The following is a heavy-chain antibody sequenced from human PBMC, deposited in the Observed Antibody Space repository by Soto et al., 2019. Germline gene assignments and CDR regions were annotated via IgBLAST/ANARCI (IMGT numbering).Heavy chain of an antibody. D-gene: IGHD2-2*01. CDR2: ISGSGGST. J-gene: IGHJ4*02. CDR3: ARDLGYCSSTSCCCFDY. V-gene: IGHV3-23*01. CDR1: GFTFSSYA. Sequence: GGSLRLSCAASGFTFSSYAMSWVRQAPGKGLEWVSAISGSGGSTYYADSVKGRFTISRDNSKNTLYLQMNSLRAEDTAVYYCARDLGYCSSTSCCCFDYWGQGTLVTVSS.